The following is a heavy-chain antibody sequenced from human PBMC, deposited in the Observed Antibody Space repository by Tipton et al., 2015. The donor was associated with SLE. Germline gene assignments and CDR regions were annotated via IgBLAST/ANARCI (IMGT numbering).Heavy chain of an antibody. J-gene: IGHJ6*02. Sequence: TLSLTCSVSGASLSGSDYYWSWIRQPPGRGLEWIGYMHYRGDTHYNPSLKSRVTISVDTSKIHFSLNLSSVTAADTAVYYCARQRTIGGKDYGMDVWGQGTTVTVSS. D-gene: IGHD3-16*01. CDR3: ARQRTIGGKDYGMDV. CDR1: GASLSGSDYY. CDR2: MHYRGDT. V-gene: IGHV4-61*08.